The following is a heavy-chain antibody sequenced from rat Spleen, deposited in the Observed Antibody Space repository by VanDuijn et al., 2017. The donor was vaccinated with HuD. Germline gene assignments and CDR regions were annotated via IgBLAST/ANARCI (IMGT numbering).Heavy chain of an antibody. Sequence: EVQLVKSGGGLVQPGRSLKLSCAASGFTFSDYYMAWVRQAPKKGLEWVASISHEGKNTYFGDSVKGRFAISRDDAKSTLFLQMNSLRSEDTATYYCARHRAYWFAYWGQGTLVTVSS. D-gene: IGHD4-1*01. CDR1: GFTFSDYY. V-gene: IGHV5-22*01. CDR2: ISHEGKNT. J-gene: IGHJ3*01. CDR3: ARHRAYWFAY.